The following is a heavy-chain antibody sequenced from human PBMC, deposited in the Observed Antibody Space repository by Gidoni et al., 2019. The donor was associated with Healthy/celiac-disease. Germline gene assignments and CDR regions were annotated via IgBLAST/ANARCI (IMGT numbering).Heavy chain of an antibody. CDR2: ISSSSSYI. D-gene: IGHD2-2*02. V-gene: IGHV3-21*01. CDR3: ARDCYCSSTSCYTLKVGMDV. CDR1: GFTFSSYS. J-gene: IGHJ6*02. Sequence: EVQLVESGGGLVKPGGTLRLSCAASGFTFSSYSMNWVRQAPGKGLEWVSSISSSSSYIYYADSVKGRFTISRDNAKNSLYLQMNSLRAEDTAVYYCARDCYCSSTSCYTLKVGMDVWGQGTTVTVSS.